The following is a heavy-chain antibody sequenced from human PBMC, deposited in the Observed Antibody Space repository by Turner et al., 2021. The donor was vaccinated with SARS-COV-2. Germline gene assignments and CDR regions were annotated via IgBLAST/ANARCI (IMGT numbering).Heavy chain of an antibody. V-gene: IGHV3-33*01. CDR3: AREGTAMVQNFDY. D-gene: IGHD5-18*01. J-gene: IGHJ4*02. CDR2: IWYDGSNK. CDR1: GFTFSSDG. Sequence: QVQLVDSGGGVLQPGRSLGLPCAASGFTFSSDGMHWVRQAPGKGLEWVAVIWYDGSNKYYADSVKGRFTISRDNSKNTLYLQMNSLRAEDTAVYYCAREGTAMVQNFDYWGQGTLVTVSS.